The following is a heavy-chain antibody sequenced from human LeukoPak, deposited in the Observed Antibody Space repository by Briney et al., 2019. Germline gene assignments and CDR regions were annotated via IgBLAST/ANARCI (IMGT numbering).Heavy chain of an antibody. Sequence: ASVKVSCKASGGTFSSYAISWVRQAPGQGLEWMGGIIPIFGTANYAQKFQGRVTITADESTSTAYMELSSLRSEDTAVYYCARDKAGGLYATFDYWGQETLVTVSS. CDR3: ARDKAGGLYATFDY. D-gene: IGHD6-19*01. CDR1: GGTFSSYA. V-gene: IGHV1-69*13. CDR2: IIPIFGTA. J-gene: IGHJ4*02.